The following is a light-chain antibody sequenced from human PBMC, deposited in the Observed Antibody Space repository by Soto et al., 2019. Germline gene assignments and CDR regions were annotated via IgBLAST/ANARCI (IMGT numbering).Light chain of an antibody. V-gene: IGKV3-15*01. J-gene: IGKJ1*01. CDR1: QSVSSN. Sequence: EIVMTQSPATLSVSPGERATLSCRASQSVSSNLAWYQQKPGQAPRLLIYGAATRTTGIPARFSGSGSGTEFTLTISSLQSEYFAVYYCQQYNNWPRTLGQGTKVEIK. CDR2: GAA. CDR3: QQYNNWPRT.